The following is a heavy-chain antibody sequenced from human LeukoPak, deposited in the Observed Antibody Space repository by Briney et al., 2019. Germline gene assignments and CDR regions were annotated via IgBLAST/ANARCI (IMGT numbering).Heavy chain of an antibody. V-gene: IGHV3-21*05. CDR3: AREYDSRARFDS. CDR2: IRSTGDYI. J-gene: IGHJ4*02. D-gene: IGHD6-13*01. Sequence: GGSLRLSCAGSGDGFTRHTMNWVRRAPGRGLEWISYIRSTGDYIYYADSVKGRFAISRDNARTSVYLQMNSLRVEDTAIYYCAREYDSRARFDSRGQGTLVTVSS. CDR1: GDGFTRHT.